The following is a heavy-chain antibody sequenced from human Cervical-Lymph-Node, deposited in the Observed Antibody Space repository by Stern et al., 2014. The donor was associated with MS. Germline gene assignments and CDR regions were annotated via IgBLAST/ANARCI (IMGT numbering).Heavy chain of an antibody. CDR2: ISYDGSNK. V-gene: IGHV3-30*03. D-gene: IGHD3-3*01. J-gene: IGHJ6*02. Sequence: VQLVESGGGVVQLGRSLRLSCAASGFTFSSYGMHWVRQAPGKGLEWVAVISYDGSNKYYADSVKGRFTISRDNSKNTLYLQMNSLRAEDTAVYYCARRDRIFGVVITEGMDVWGQGTTVTVSS. CDR3: ARRDRIFGVVITEGMDV. CDR1: GFTFSSYG.